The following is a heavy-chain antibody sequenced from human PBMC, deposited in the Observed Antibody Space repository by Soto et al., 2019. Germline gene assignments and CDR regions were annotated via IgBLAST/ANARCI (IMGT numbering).Heavy chain of an antibody. Sequence: QVQLVESGGGLVKPGGSLRLSCAASGFTFNDYYMSWVRQAPGKGLEWVSYISGSGPYTKYAASVKGRFTISRDNAKNSLYLQMSSLRVEDTAVYYCARVPVSMVRGYGMDVWGQGTTVTVSS. CDR1: GFTFNDYY. CDR3: ARVPVSMVRGYGMDV. V-gene: IGHV3-11*06. J-gene: IGHJ6*02. CDR2: ISGSGPYT. D-gene: IGHD3-10*01.